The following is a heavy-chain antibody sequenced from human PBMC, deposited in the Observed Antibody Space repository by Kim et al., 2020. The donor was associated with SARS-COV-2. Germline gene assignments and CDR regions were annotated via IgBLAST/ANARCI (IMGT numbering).Heavy chain of an antibody. D-gene: IGHD1-7*01. Sequence: KKYYAVTVKGRFTISRDNSKNTLYLQMNSLRAEDTAVYYCARAKNWNYDYWGQGTLVTVSS. V-gene: IGHV3-30*01. J-gene: IGHJ4*02. CDR2: KK. CDR3: ARAKNWNYDY.